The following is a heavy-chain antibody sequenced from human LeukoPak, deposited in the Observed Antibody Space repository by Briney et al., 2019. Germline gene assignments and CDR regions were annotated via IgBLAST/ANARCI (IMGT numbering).Heavy chain of an antibody. CDR1: GYTFTSNY. CDR2: IYPRDGST. V-gene: IGHV1-46*01. Sequence: ASVKVSCKASGYTFTSNYIHWVRQAPGQGLEWMGMIYPRDGSTSYAQKFQGRFAVTRDTSTSTVHMELSGLRYEDTAVYYCARDEEGFDYWGQGTLVTVSS. J-gene: IGHJ4*02. CDR3: ARDEEGFDY.